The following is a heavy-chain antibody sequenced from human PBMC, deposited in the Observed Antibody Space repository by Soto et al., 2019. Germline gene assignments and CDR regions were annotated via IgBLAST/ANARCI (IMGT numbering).Heavy chain of an antibody. V-gene: IGHV3-74*01. CDR2: IHSDGSST. CDR1: GFTFSNYW. Sequence: EVQLVESGGGLVQPGGSLRLSCAASGFTFSNYWMHWVRQAPGKGLVWVSRIHSDGSSTFYADSVKSRLTISRDNAKKMVYLQINSLRAEDTAVYYCARDNWNTVWGQGTIVTVSS. D-gene: IGHD1-20*01. J-gene: IGHJ3*01. CDR3: ARDNWNTV.